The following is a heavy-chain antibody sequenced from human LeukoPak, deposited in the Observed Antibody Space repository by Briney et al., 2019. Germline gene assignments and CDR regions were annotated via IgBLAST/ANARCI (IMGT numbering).Heavy chain of an antibody. J-gene: IGHJ4*02. CDR3: ARTYCRGDCNNRHFDY. Sequence: GASVKVSCKASGYILSSYYMHWVRQAPGQGLEWMGIINPSGGSTDYAQKFQGRVTMTRDKSTSTVYMELNSLRSEDTALYYCARTYCRGDCNNRHFDYWGQGTLVTVSS. CDR1: GYILSSYY. V-gene: IGHV1-46*01. CDR2: INPSGGST. D-gene: IGHD2-21*02.